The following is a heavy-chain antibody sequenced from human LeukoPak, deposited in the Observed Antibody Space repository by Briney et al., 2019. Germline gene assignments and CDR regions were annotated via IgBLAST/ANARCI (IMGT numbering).Heavy chain of an antibody. CDR3: ARIYGPTKLGSFDY. CDR1: GFTFDDYA. J-gene: IGHJ4*02. CDR2: ISSSGSTI. Sequence: RTGGSLRLSCAASGFTFDDYAMHWVRQAPGKGLEWVSYISSSGSTIYYADSVKGRFTISRDNAKNSLYLQMNSLRAEDTAVYYCARIYGPTKLGSFDYWGQGTLVTVSS. D-gene: IGHD4-17*01. V-gene: IGHV3-48*03.